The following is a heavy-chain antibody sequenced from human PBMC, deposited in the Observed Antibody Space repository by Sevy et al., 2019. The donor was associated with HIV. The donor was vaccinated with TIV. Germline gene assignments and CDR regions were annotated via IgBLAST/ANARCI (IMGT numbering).Heavy chain of an antibody. V-gene: IGHV3-21*01. J-gene: IGHJ3*02. D-gene: IGHD1-1*01. CDR3: AKGSKATGSAFDI. Sequence: GGSLRLSCAASGFTFSNSGMNWVRQAPGKGLEWVSSISSSSNYIYYADSVKGRFTISRDNSKNTVYLQMNSLRVEDTAVYYCAKGSKATGSAFDIWGQGTMVTVSS. CDR2: ISSSSNYI. CDR1: GFTFSNSG.